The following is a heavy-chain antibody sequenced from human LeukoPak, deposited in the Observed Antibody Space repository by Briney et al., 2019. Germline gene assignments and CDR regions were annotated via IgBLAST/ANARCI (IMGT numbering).Heavy chain of an antibody. V-gene: IGHV4-39*01. Sequence: SETLSLTCTVSGSSISSSSYYWGWIRQPPGKGLEWIGSIYYSGSTYYNPSLKSRVTISVDTSKNQFSLKLSSVTAADTAVYYCARYRIAVAGTANWGQGTLVTVSS. D-gene: IGHD6-19*01. CDR3: ARYRIAVAGTAN. CDR1: GSSISSSSYY. J-gene: IGHJ4*02. CDR2: IYYSGST.